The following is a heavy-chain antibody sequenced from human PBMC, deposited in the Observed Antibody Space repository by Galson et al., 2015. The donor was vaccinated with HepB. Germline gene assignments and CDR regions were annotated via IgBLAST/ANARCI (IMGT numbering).Heavy chain of an antibody. Sequence: VKVSCKASGYTFTSYGISWVRQAPGQRLEWMGWISGYNANTDYVQKFQGRVTMTTDTSTTTAYMELRSLTSDDTAIYFCARKRVSGYHYVDYWGQGTLVTVSS. CDR2: ISGYNANT. V-gene: IGHV1-18*04. D-gene: IGHD5-12*01. CDR3: ARKRVSGYHYVDY. J-gene: IGHJ4*02. CDR1: GYTFTSYG.